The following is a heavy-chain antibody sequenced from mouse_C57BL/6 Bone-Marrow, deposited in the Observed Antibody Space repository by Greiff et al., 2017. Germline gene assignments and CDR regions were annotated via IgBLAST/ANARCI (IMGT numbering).Heavy chain of an antibody. J-gene: IGHJ4*01. Sequence: QVQLKQSGAELVKPGASVKISCKASGYAFSSYWMNWVKQRPGKGLEWIGQIYPGDGDTNYNGKFKGKATLTADKSSSTAYMQLSSLTSEDSAVYFCARWRGYSYAMDYWGQGTSVTVSS. V-gene: IGHV1-80*01. CDR3: ARWRGYSYAMDY. D-gene: IGHD2-3*01. CDR1: GYAFSSYW. CDR2: IYPGDGDT.